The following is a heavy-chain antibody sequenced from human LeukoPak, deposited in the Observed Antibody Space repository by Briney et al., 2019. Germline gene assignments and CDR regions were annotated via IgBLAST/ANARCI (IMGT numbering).Heavy chain of an antibody. CDR3: ARGFYGDYVPFDY. J-gene: IGHJ4*02. CDR1: GFTFSSYN. D-gene: IGHD4-17*01. Sequence: EGSLRLSCAASGFTFSSYNMNWVRQAPGKGLEWVSSISSGSSYIYYADSVKGRFTISRDIAKNSLYLQMNSLRAEDTAVYYCARGFYGDYVPFDYWGQGTLVTVSS. V-gene: IGHV3-21*01. CDR2: ISSGSSYI.